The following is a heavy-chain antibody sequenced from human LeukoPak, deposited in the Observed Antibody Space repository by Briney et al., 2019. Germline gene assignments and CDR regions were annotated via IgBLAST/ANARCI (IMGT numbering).Heavy chain of an antibody. V-gene: IGHV4-59*08. CDR3: SRHRGSSGWYYFDY. D-gene: IGHD6-19*01. CDR1: GGSIRNYY. Sequence: PSETLSLTCTVSGGSIRNYYWSWIRQPPGKGLEWIGHIYSGSPKYNPSLEGRVTISVDTSKNQFSLKLSSVTAADTAVYYCSRHRGSSGWYYFDYWGQGTLVTVSS. CDR2: IYSGSP. J-gene: IGHJ4*02.